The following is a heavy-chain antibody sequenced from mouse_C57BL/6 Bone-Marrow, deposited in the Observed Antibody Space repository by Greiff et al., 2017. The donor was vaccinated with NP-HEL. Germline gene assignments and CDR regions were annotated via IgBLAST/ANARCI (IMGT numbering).Heavy chain of an antibody. J-gene: IGHJ3*01. CDR2: IDPSDSYT. CDR1: GYTFTSYW. V-gene: IGHV1-69*01. CDR3: ARRHYGSRRAWFAY. Sequence: QVQLQQPGAELVMPGASVKLSCKASGYTFTSYWMHWVKQRPGQGLEWIGEIDPSDSYTNYNQKFKGKSTLTVDKSSSTAYMQLSSLTSEDSAVYYCARRHYGSRRAWFAYWGKGTLVTVSA. D-gene: IGHD1-1*01.